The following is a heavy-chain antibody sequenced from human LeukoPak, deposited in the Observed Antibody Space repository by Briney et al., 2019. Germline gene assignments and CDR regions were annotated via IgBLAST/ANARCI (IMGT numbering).Heavy chain of an antibody. J-gene: IGHJ4*02. V-gene: IGHV3-21*01. Sequence: PGGSLRLSCAASGFTFSSYSMNWVRQAPGKGLEWVSSISSSSSYIYYADSVKGRFTISRDNAKDSLYLQMNSLRAEDTAVYYCARGKGSVFDYWGQGTLVTVSS. CDR3: ARGKGSVFDY. CDR2: ISSSSSYI. CDR1: GFTFSSYS.